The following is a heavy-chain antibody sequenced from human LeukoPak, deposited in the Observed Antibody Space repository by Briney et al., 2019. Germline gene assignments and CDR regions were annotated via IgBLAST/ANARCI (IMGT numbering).Heavy chain of an antibody. V-gene: IGHV3-7*01. CDR1: GFTFGSYW. Sequence: SGGSLRLSCAASGFTFGSYWMSWVRQAPGKGLEWVANIKQDGSEKYYVDSVEGRFTISRDNAKNSLYLQMNSLRAEDTAVYYCARDFGDSSGWYNDYWGQGTLVIVSS. D-gene: IGHD6-19*01. CDR3: ARDFGDSSGWYNDY. J-gene: IGHJ4*02. CDR2: IKQDGSEK.